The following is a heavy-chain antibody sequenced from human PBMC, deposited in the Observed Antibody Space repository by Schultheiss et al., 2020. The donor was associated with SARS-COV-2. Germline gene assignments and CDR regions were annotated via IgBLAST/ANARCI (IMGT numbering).Heavy chain of an antibody. D-gene: IGHD5-18*01. CDR3: ARWGIDSDTAYPHYYYYGMDV. CDR2: ISGSGGST. CDR1: GFTFDDYA. Sequence: GESLKISCAASGFTFDDYAMHWVRQAPGKGLEWVSAISGSGGSTYYADSVKGRFTISRDNAKNSLYLQMNSLRAEDTAVYYCARWGIDSDTAYPHYYYYGMDVWGQGTTVTVSS. V-gene: IGHV3-23*01. J-gene: IGHJ6*02.